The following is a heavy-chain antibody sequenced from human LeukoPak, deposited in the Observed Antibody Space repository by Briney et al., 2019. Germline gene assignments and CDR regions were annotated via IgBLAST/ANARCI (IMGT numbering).Heavy chain of an antibody. D-gene: IGHD1-26*01. CDR2: IKQDGSEK. CDR3: AREVGATNAFDI. CDR1: GFTFSSFA. V-gene: IGHV3-7*04. Sequence: GGSLRLSCSASGFTFSSFAMHWVRQAPGKGLEWVANIKQDGSEKYYVDSVKGRFTISRDNAKNSLYLQMNSLRAEDTAVYYCAREVGATNAFDIWGQGTMVTVSS. J-gene: IGHJ3*02.